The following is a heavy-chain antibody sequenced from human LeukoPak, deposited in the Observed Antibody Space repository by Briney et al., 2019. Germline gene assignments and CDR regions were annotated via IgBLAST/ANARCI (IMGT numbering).Heavy chain of an antibody. V-gene: IGHV4-61*02. J-gene: IGHJ4*02. CDR3: ARGFLVWLWIFDY. D-gene: IGHD3-3*01. Sequence: PSQTLSLTCTVSGGSISSGSYYWSWIRQPAGKGLEWIGRIYTSGSTNYNPSLKSRVTISVDTSKNQFSLKLSSVTAADTAVYYCARGFLVWLWIFDYWGQGTLVTVSS. CDR1: GGSISSGSYY. CDR2: IYTSGST.